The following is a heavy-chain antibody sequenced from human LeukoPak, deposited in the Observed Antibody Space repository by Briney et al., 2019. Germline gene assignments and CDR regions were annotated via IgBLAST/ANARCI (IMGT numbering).Heavy chain of an antibody. CDR3: ARLRGYTSGNPGY. V-gene: IGHV4-39*01. CDR1: GASISSSSYY. D-gene: IGHD5-18*01. CDR2: IYYNGDT. J-gene: IGHJ4*02. Sequence: SETLSLTCTVSGASISSSSYYWGWIRQPPGKGLEWIGSIYYNGDTYYNSSLKSRLTISVDTSKNQFTLKLSSMPAADTALYYCARLRGYTSGNPGYWGQGSLVTVSS.